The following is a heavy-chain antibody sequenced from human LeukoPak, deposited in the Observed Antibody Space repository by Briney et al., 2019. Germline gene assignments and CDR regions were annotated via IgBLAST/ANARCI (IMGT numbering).Heavy chain of an antibody. D-gene: IGHD4-17*01. Sequence: PGGSLRLSCAASGFTFSSYWMHWVRQAPGKGLVGGSRINSDGSSTSYADSVKGRFTISRDNAKNTLYLQMNSLRAEDTAVYYCARVLRGLGHYYYYMDVWGKGTTVTVSS. CDR2: INSDGSST. J-gene: IGHJ6*03. CDR3: ARVLRGLGHYYYYMDV. CDR1: GFTFSSYW. V-gene: IGHV3-74*01.